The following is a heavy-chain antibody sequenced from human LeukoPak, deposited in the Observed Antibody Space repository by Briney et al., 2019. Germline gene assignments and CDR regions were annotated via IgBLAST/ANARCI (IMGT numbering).Heavy chain of an antibody. D-gene: IGHD5-12*01. CDR2: IYYSGST. CDR3: ARRLVATSYFDY. CDR1: GGSISSYY. V-gene: IGHV4-59*08. Sequence: SETLSLTCTVSGGSISSYYWCWIRQPPGKGLEWIGYIYYSGSTNYNPSLKSRVTISVDTSKNQFSLKLSSVTAADTAVYYCARRLVATSYFDYWGQGTLVTVSS. J-gene: IGHJ4*02.